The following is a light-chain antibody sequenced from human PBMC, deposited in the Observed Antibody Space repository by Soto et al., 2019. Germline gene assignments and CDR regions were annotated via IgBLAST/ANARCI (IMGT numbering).Light chain of an antibody. Sequence: DIQMTQSPSTLSASVGDRVTITCRASQTIFNWLAWYQRKPGRAPNLLIYDASSLQSGVPSTFSGSGSGTEFTLTIRSLQPGDFATYYCQQYNSYPWTFGQGTKVEIK. CDR2: DAS. CDR1: QTIFNW. V-gene: IGKV1-5*01. J-gene: IGKJ1*01. CDR3: QQYNSYPWT.